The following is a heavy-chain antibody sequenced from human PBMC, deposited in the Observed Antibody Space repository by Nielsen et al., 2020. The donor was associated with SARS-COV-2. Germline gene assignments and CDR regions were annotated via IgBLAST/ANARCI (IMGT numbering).Heavy chain of an antibody. CDR2: INSDGSST. CDR1: GFTFSSYW. Sequence: GESLKISCAASGFTFSSYWMHWGRQAPGKGLVWVSRINSDGSSTSYADSVKGRFTISRDNAKNSLYLQMNSLRAEDTAVYYCARDKYYYDSSGPGFDPWGQGTLVTVSS. D-gene: IGHD3-22*01. V-gene: IGHV3-74*01. CDR3: ARDKYYYDSSGPGFDP. J-gene: IGHJ5*02.